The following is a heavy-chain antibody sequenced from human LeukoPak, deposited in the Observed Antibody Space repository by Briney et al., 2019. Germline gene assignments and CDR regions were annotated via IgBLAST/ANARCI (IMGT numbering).Heavy chain of an antibody. CDR1: GFTFSSYA. CDR3: AKDGGELDY. Sequence: PGGSLRLSCAGTGFTFSSYALHWVRQAPGKGLEWVSAISGSGGSTYYADSVKGRFTISRDNSKNTLYLQMNSLRAEDTAVYYCAKDGGELDYWGQGTLVTVSS. V-gene: IGHV3-23*01. J-gene: IGHJ4*02. D-gene: IGHD3-16*01. CDR2: ISGSGGST.